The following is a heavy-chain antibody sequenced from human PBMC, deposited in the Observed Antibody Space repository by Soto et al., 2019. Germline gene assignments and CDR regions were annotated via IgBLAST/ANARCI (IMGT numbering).Heavy chain of an antibody. D-gene: IGHD3-10*01. Sequence: SETLSLTCTVSGFSISSYYWSWIRQPPGKGLEWIGYIYYSGSTNYNPSLKSRVTISVDTSKNQFSLKLSSVTAADTAVYYCARHGGSLRPWGLYYFDYWGQGTLVTVSS. CDR2: IYYSGST. CDR1: GFSISSYY. J-gene: IGHJ4*02. CDR3: ARHGGSLRPWGLYYFDY. V-gene: IGHV4-59*08.